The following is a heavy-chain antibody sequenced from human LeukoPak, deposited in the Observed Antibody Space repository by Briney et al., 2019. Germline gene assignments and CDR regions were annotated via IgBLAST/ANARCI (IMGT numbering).Heavy chain of an antibody. CDR2: ISGSGGSI. D-gene: IGHD2-21*02. V-gene: IGHV3-23*01. Sequence: HSGGSLRLSCAASGFTFSSYAMSWVRQAPGKGLEWVSAISGSGGSIYYADSVKGRFTISRDNSKNTLYLQMNSLRAEDTAVYYCAKDVLAYCGGDCYYHWFDPWGQGTLVTVSS. J-gene: IGHJ5*02. CDR3: AKDVLAYCGGDCYYHWFDP. CDR1: GFTFSSYA.